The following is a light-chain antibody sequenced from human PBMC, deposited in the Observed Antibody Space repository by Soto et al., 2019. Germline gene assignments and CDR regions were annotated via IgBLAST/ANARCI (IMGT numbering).Light chain of an antibody. CDR3: QQYNTWPPIT. Sequence: EIVMTQSPATLSVSPGERATLSCRASQSVSTNLAWYQQKPGQAPRLLIFGASTRATGIPARFSGSGSGTTFTLTISSLQSEDFAVYYCQQYNTWPPITFGPGTRLDIK. J-gene: IGKJ5*01. V-gene: IGKV3-15*01. CDR1: QSVSTN. CDR2: GAS.